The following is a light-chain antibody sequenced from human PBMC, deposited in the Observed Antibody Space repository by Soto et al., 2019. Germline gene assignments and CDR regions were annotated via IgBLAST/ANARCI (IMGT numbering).Light chain of an antibody. V-gene: IGLV7-46*01. CDR2: DTS. CDR3: LLSYSGARTVV. J-gene: IGLJ2*01. Sequence: QAVVTQEPSLTVSPGGTVTLTGGSSTGAVTSGHYPYWFQQKPGQAPRTLIYDTSNKHSWTPARFSGSLLGRKAALTLSGAQPEDEAEYYCLLSYSGARTVVFGGGTKLTVL. CDR1: TGAVTSGHY.